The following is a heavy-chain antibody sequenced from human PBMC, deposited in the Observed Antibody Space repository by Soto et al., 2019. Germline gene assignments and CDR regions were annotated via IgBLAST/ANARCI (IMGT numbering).Heavy chain of an antibody. J-gene: IGHJ4*02. CDR2: ISNDENIK. CDR1: GFNFGNFG. Sequence: GALRLSCVASGFNFGNFGMHWVRQAPGKGLEWLTVISNDENIKQDSVRGRFAIARDNSKNTLYLHLTSLRAEDTAIYYCARGLRGVLDYWGQGTLVTFSS. V-gene: IGHV3-33*01. D-gene: IGHD5-12*01. CDR3: ARGLRGVLDY.